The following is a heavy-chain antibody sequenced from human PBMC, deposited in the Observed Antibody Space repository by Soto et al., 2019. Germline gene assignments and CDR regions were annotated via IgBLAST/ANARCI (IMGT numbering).Heavy chain of an antibody. CDR3: XXXXXXXXXXXXXXXPGTIDY. Sequence: EVQLLESGGGLVQPGGSLRLSCAASGFTFSSYAMSWVRQAPGKXXXXVSAISGSGGSTYYADSVKGRFTISRDNSXNXXXLQXXXXXXXXXXXXXXXXXXXXXXXXXXXXXPGTIDYWGQGTLVTVSS. D-gene: IGHD1-1*01. J-gene: IGHJ4*02. CDR2: ISGSGGST. V-gene: IGHV3-23*01. CDR1: GFTFSSYA.